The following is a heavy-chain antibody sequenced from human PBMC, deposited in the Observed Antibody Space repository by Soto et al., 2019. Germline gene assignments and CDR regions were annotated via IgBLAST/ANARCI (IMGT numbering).Heavy chain of an antibody. J-gene: IGHJ6*02. Sequence: GASVEVSCKASGYTLTRYYIHWVRQAPGQGLEWMGWINPNSGGTNYAQKFQGWVTMTRDTSISTAYMELSRLRSDDTAVYYCARDNTAMAGVYYGMDVWGQGTKVTVSS. D-gene: IGHD5-18*01. CDR1: GYTLTRYY. CDR3: ARDNTAMAGVYYGMDV. V-gene: IGHV1-2*04. CDR2: INPNSGGT.